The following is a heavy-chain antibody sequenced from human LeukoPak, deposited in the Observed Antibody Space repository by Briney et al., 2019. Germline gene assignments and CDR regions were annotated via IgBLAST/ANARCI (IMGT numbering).Heavy chain of an antibody. J-gene: IGHJ4*02. CDR1: GFTVSSNY. D-gene: IGHD6-13*01. V-gene: IGHV3-53*01. CDR2: IYSGGST. CDR3: ASTEPGYSSSWYYFDY. Sequence: PGGSLRLSCAASGFTVSSNYMSWVRQAPGKGLEWVSVIYSGGSTYYADSVKGRFTISRDNSKNTLYLQMNSLRAEDTAVYYCASTEPGYSSSWYYFDYWGQGTLVTVSS.